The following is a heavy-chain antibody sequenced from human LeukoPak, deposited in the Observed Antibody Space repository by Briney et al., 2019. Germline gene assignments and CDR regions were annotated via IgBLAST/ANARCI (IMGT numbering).Heavy chain of an antibody. D-gene: IGHD6-13*01. CDR1: GFSLSTSGVG. V-gene: IGHV2-5*02. Sequence: SGPTLVNPTQTLTLTCTFSGFSLSTSGVGVGWIRQPPGKALEWLALIYWDDDKRYSPSLKSGLTITKDTSKNQVVLTMTNMDPVDTATYYCAHRKVWEKLAAFDHWGQGTLVSVSS. CDR2: IYWDDDK. J-gene: IGHJ4*02. CDR3: AHRKVWEKLAAFDH.